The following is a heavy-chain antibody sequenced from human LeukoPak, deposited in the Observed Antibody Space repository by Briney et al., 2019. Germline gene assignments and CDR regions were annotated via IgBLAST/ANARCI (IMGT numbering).Heavy chain of an antibody. D-gene: IGHD6-6*01. CDR1: GGTFSSYA. J-gene: IGHJ6*02. CDR2: IIPIFGTA. Sequence: ASVKVSCKASGGTFSSYAISWVRQAPGQGLEWMGGIIPIFGTANYAQKFQGRVTITADESTSTAYMELSSLRSEDTAVYYCARGAAPPPSYYYYGMDVWGQGTTVTVSS. CDR3: ARGAAPPPSYYYYGMDV. V-gene: IGHV1-69*13.